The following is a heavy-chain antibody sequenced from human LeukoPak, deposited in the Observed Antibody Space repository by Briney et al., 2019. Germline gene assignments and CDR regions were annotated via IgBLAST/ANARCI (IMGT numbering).Heavy chain of an antibody. Sequence: GASVKVSCKASGYTFTSYGISWVRQAPGQGLEWMGWISAYNGNTNYAQKLQGRVTMTTDTSTSTAYMELRSLRSDDTAVYSCARLSADDYYYYSYYMDVWGKGTTVTVSS. CDR3: ARLSADDYYYYSYYMDV. CDR1: GYTFTSYG. D-gene: IGHD1-1*01. CDR2: ISAYNGNT. J-gene: IGHJ6*03. V-gene: IGHV1-18*01.